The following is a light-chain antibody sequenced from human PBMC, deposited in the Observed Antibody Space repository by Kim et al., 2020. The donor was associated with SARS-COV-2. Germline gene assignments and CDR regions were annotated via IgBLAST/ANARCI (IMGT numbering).Light chain of an antibody. CDR2: EVS. CDR3: CSYAGSSTLV. J-gene: IGLJ3*02. Sequence: GQSITIYCTGTSSDVGSYNLVSWYQQHPGKAPKLMIYEVSKRPSGVSNRFSGSKSGNTASLTISGLQAEDEADYYCCSYAGSSTLVFGGGTQLTVL. CDR1: SSDVGSYNL. V-gene: IGLV2-23*02.